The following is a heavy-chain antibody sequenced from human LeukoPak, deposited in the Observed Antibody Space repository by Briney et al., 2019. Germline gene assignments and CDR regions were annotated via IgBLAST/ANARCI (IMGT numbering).Heavy chain of an antibody. J-gene: IGHJ4*02. Sequence: ASVKVSCKASGYTFTSYDINWVRQATGQGLEWMGWMNPNSDGTDYAQKFQGRVTMTRDTSISTAYMELSRLRSDDTAVYYCARGVCGGDCYLFDYWGQGTLVTVSS. D-gene: IGHD2-21*02. CDR3: ARGVCGGDCYLFDY. V-gene: IGHV1-2*02. CDR1: GYTFTSYD. CDR2: MNPNSDGT.